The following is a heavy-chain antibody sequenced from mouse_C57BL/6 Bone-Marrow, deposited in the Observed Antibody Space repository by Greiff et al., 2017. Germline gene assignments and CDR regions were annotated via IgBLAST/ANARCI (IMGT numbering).Heavy chain of an antibody. CDR3: ARERFSSTMVTAFDD. CDR1: GYTFTSYW. J-gene: IGHJ2*01. V-gene: IGHV1-64*01. CDR2: IHPNSGST. D-gene: IGHD2-2*01. Sequence: QVQLKQPGAELVKPGASVKLSCKASGYTFTSYWMHWVKQRPGQGLEWIGMIHPNSGSTNYNEKFKSKATLTVDKSSSTAYMQLSSLTSEDSAVYYCARERFSSTMVTAFDDWGQGTTVTVSS.